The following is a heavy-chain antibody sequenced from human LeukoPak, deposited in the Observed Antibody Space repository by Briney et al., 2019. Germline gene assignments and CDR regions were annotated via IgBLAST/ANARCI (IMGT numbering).Heavy chain of an antibody. CDR1: GGSISSYY. CDR3: ASLVAMQHLDY. J-gene: IGHJ4*02. Sequence: PSETLSLTCTVSGGSISSYYWSWIRQPPGKGLEWIGYIYYSGSTNYNPSLKSRVTISVDTSKNQFSLKLSSVTAADTAVYYCASLVAMQHLDYWGQGTLVTVSS. V-gene: IGHV4-59*08. CDR2: IYYSGST. D-gene: IGHD6-13*01.